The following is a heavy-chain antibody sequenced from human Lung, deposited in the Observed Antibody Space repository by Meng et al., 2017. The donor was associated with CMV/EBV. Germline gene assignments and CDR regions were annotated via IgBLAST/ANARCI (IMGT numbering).Heavy chain of an antibody. CDR1: GFIVSTKY. CDR2: IYSGGST. CDR3: ARGEVPAIIDY. Sequence: VQLVESGGGFVQPGGSLRLSCEASGFIVSTKYMNWVRQAPGKGLEWVSVIYSGGSTYYTDSVKGRFTISRDNSKNTLYLQMNSLRTEDTAVYYCARGEVPAIIDYWGQGILVTVSS. D-gene: IGHD2-2*01. V-gene: IGHV3-66*01. J-gene: IGHJ4*02.